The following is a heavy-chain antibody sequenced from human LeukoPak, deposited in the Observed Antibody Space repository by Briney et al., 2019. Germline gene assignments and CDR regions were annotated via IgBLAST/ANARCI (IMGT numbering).Heavy chain of an antibody. CDR3: ARDLVVVAATPHYYGMDV. CDR1: GYTFTGYY. CDR2: FNPNSGDT. Sequence: ASVKVSCKTSGYTFTGYYLFWVRQAPGQGLEWMGWFNPNSGDTNFAQKFQGRITMTRDTSISTAYMELSRLRSDDTAVYYCARDLVVVAATPHYYGMDVWGQGTTVTVSS. J-gene: IGHJ6*02. D-gene: IGHD2-15*01. V-gene: IGHV1-2*02.